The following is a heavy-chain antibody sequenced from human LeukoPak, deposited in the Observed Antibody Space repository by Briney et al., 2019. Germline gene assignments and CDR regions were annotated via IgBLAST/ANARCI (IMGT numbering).Heavy chain of an antibody. V-gene: IGHV3-7*01. CDR3: ARDRLDI. J-gene: IGHJ3*02. CDR2: IKEDGSEK. Sequence: GGSLRLSCGASGFTFSSYAMSWVRQAPGKGLEWVANIKEDGSEKYYVDSVKGRFTISRDNAKNSLYLQMNSLRAEDTAVYYCARDRLDIWGQGTMVTVSS. CDR1: GFTFSSYA.